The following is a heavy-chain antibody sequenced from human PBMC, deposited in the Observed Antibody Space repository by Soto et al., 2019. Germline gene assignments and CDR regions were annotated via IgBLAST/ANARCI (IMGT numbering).Heavy chain of an antibody. CDR2: IYYSGST. CDR3: ARYLCSTTSCYMDV. D-gene: IGHD2-2*01. V-gene: IGHV4-59*01. CDR1: GGSISSYY. Sequence: SETLSLTCTVSGGSISSYYWSWIRQPPGKGLESIGYIYYSGSTNYNPSLKSRVIISVDTSKNQFSLKLSSVTAADTAVCYCARYLCSTTSCYMDVWGKGTTVTVSS. J-gene: IGHJ6*03.